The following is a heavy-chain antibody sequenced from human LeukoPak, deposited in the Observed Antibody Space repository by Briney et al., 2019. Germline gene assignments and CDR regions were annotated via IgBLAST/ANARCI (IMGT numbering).Heavy chain of an antibody. CDR2: ISYDGSNQ. D-gene: IGHD1/OR15-1a*01. V-gene: IGHV3-30*18. CDR1: GFTFSTFG. Sequence: GGSLRLFCAASGFTFSTFGMHWVRQAPAKGLEWVAAISYDGSNQYYIDAVKGRFTISRDNSKNTLYLQMSSLRAEDTAVYYCTKLNNYDDYWGQGTQVTVSS. CDR3: TKLNNYDDY. J-gene: IGHJ4*02.